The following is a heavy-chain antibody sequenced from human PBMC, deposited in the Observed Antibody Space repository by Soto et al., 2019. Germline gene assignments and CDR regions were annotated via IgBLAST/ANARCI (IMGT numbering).Heavy chain of an antibody. CDR1: GFTFSSYS. CDR3: ARDTMVRGVYGMDV. D-gene: IGHD3-10*01. Sequence: EVQLVESGGGLVQPGGSLRLSCVASGFTFSSYSMNWVRQAPGKGLEWVSYISSSSSTIYYADSVKGRFTISRDNAKNSLYLQMNSLRAEDTAVYYCARDTMVRGVYGMDVWGQGTTVTVSS. J-gene: IGHJ6*02. V-gene: IGHV3-48*01. CDR2: ISSSSSTI.